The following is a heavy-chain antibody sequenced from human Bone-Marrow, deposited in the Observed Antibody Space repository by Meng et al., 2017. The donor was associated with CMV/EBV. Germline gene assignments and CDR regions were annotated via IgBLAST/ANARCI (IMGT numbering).Heavy chain of an antibody. D-gene: IGHD1-1*01. CDR2: IKSDGTIT. J-gene: IGHJ4*02. CDR1: GFTFSNYW. Sequence: GESLKISCAASGFTFSNYWMHWVRQAPGKGLVWVSRIKSDGTITNYANSVKGRFTISRDNAKNALYLQMNSLRAEDSAVYYCARDLRGTAATGTYFDYCGQGTLVTVSS. V-gene: IGHV3-74*01. CDR3: ARDLRGTAATGTYFDY.